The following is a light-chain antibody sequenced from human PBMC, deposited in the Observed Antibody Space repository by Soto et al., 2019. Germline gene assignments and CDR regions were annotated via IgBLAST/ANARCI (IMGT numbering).Light chain of an antibody. CDR3: HLYGSSWWT. J-gene: IGKJ1*01. V-gene: IGKV3-20*01. Sequence: EVVLTQSPGTLSLSPGERATLSCRASQSVSSDYLAWYQQKPGQAPKLLIYAASSRATGIPDRFSGSGSGTDFALTISRLEPEDFAVYYCHLYGSSWWTVGQGTKVEVK. CDR2: AAS. CDR1: QSVSSDY.